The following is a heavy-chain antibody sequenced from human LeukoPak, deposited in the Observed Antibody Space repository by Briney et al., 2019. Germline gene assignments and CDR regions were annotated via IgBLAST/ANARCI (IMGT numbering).Heavy chain of an antibody. CDR2: ISSSGGST. CDR1: GFTFSSYA. J-gene: IGHJ4*02. Sequence: TGGSLRLSCAVSGFTFSSYAMSWVPQAPGKGLEFVSAISSSGGSTYYADSVKGRFTISRDNSKNTLYLQMNSLRAEDTAVYYCAKYYGGNALFFDYWGQGTLVTVSS. V-gene: IGHV3-23*01. CDR3: AKYYGGNALFFDY. D-gene: IGHD4-23*01.